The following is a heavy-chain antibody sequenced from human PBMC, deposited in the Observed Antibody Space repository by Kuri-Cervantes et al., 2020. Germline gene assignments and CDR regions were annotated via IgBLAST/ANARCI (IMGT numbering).Heavy chain of an antibody. J-gene: IGHJ4*02. CDR3: AREGIAVAGYYFDY. V-gene: IGHV4-30-4*01. Sequence: SETLSLTCTVSGGSISSGDYYWSWIRQPPGKGLEWIGYIYYSGSTYYNPSLKSRVTISVDTSKNQFSLKLSSVTAADTAVYYCAREGIAVAGYYFDYWGQGTLVTVSS. CDR1: GGSISSGDYY. CDR2: IYYSGST. D-gene: IGHD6-19*01.